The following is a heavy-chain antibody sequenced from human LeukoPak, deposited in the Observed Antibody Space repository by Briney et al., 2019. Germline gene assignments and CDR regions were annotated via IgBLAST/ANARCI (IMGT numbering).Heavy chain of an antibody. Sequence: SETLSLTCAVYGGSFSGYYWSWIRQPPGKGLEWIGEINHSGSTNYNPSLKSRVTISVDTSKNQFSLKLSSVTAADTAVYYCARPASRQDLDIVATTSYNYFDYWGQGTLVTVSS. CDR2: INHSGST. D-gene: IGHD5-12*01. V-gene: IGHV4-34*01. CDR1: GGSFSGYY. CDR3: ARPASRQDLDIVATTSYNYFDY. J-gene: IGHJ4*02.